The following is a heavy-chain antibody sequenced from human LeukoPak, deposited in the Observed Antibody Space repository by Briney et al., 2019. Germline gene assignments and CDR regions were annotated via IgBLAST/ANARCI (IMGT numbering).Heavy chain of an antibody. CDR1: GFTFNNYW. CDR2: INPDGTVT. D-gene: IGHD6-19*01. J-gene: IGHJ2*01. V-gene: IGHV3-74*01. CDR3: VRDSPSGFFDL. Sequence: GGSLRLSCAASGFTFNNYWMHWVRQAPGKGLVWVSPINPDGTVTTYADSVKGRFTISRDNAKNTLYLQMNSLRAEDTAVYYCVRDSPSGFFDLWGRGTLVTVPS.